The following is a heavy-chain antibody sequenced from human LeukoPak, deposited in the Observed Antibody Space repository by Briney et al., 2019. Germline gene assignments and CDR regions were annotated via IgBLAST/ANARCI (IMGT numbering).Heavy chain of an antibody. D-gene: IGHD6-13*01. J-gene: IGHJ4*02. CDR1: GYTFTGYY. CDR2: INPNSGGT. V-gene: IGHV1-2*02. CDR3: ARGGGAAAVEYSDY. Sequence: GASVKVSCKASGYTFTGYYMHWVRQAPGQGLEWMGWINPNSGGTNYAQKFQGRVTTTRDTSISTAYMELSRLRSDDTAVYYCARGGGAAAVEYSDYWGQGTLVTVSS.